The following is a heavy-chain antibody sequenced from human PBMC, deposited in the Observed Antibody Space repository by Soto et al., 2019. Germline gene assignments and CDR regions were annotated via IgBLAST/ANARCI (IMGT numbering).Heavy chain of an antibody. CDR3: ARASSWYTYYFDY. J-gene: IGHJ4*02. Sequence: QVQLQESGPGLVKPSETLSLTCTVSGGSISSYYWSWIRQPPGKGLEWIGYIYYSGSTNYNPSLKGRVPIPVDTSKNRFSRKLSSVPAGDTAVYYCARASSWYTYYFDYWGRGTLVTVSS. D-gene: IGHD6-13*01. V-gene: IGHV4-59*01. CDR1: GGSISSYY. CDR2: IYYSGST.